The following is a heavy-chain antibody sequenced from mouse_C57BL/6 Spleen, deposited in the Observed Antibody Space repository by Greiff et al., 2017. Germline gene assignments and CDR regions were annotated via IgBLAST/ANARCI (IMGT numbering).Heavy chain of an antibody. CDR3: ARSRTTVAPYAMDY. CDR2: IHPNSGST. V-gene: IGHV1-64*01. Sequence: VQLQQPGAELVKPGASVKLSCKASGYTFTSYWMHWVKQRPGQGLEWIGMIHPNSGSTNYNEKFKSKATLTVDKSSSTAYMQLRSLTSEDSAVYYCARSRTTVAPYAMDYWGQGTSVTVSS. CDR1: GYTFTSYW. D-gene: IGHD1-1*01. J-gene: IGHJ4*01.